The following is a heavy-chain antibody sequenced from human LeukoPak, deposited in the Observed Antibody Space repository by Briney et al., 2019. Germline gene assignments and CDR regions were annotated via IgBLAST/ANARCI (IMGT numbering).Heavy chain of an antibody. V-gene: IGHV3-23*01. Sequence: GGSLRLSCAASGFTFNPYGMNWVRQAPGKGLEWVSSISDTGKNTYYADSAKGRFTISRDNSKNTLYLQMNSLRADDTAVYYCAKRVPYSSSSVYFDFWGLGTLVTVSS. CDR3: AKRVPYSSSSVYFDF. J-gene: IGHJ4*02. CDR1: GFTFNPYG. CDR2: ISDTGKNT. D-gene: IGHD6-6*01.